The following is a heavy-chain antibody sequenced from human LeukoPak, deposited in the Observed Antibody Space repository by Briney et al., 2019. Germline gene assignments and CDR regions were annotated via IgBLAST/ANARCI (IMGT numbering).Heavy chain of an antibody. J-gene: IGHJ4*02. V-gene: IGHV1-69*01. Sequence: SVRVSCKASGGTFITYAISWVRQAPGQGLEWMGGIIPIFGTANYAQEFQGRVTITADESTSTAYMELSSLRSEDTAVYYCARTSYDYVWGSYRLFDYWGQGTLVTVSS. CDR3: ARTSYDYVWGSYRLFDY. CDR1: GGTFITYA. D-gene: IGHD3-16*02. CDR2: IIPIFGTA.